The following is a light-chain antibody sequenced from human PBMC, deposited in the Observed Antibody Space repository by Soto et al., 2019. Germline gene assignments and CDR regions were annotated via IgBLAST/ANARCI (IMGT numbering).Light chain of an antibody. CDR2: QAS. J-gene: IGKJ1*01. CDR1: QTISRW. V-gene: IGKV1-5*03. CDR3: QHYNSYSEA. Sequence: IHITQSPSTLSGSVGDIVTITCRASQTISRWLASYHQKPGKAPKRLIYQASTLKSGGPSRFIGSRSGTEFTLPIISLQPDDFAAYYCQHYNSYSEAFGQGTKVDIK.